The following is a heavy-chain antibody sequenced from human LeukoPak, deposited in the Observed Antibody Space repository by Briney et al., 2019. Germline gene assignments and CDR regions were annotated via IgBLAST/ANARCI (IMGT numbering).Heavy chain of an antibody. D-gene: IGHD3-3*01. J-gene: IGHJ4*02. V-gene: IGHV1-2*02. Sequence: ASVKVSCKASGYTFTTYYMHWVRQAPGQGLEWMGYINPNSGGTSYAQKFQGRVTMTRDTSISTAYMELSRLRSDDTAVYYCARDPYDFWSGYFDYWGQGTLVTVSS. CDR3: ARDPYDFWSGYFDY. CDR2: INPNSGGT. CDR1: GYTFTTYY.